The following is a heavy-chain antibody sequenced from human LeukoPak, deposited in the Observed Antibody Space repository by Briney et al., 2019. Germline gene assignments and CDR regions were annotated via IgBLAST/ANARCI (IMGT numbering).Heavy chain of an antibody. Sequence: GWSLRLSCAASGFTFSSYAIHWVRQAPGKGLEWVALISYDGSKKYYTDSVKGRFTISRDNSKNTLYLQMNSLRAEDTAVYYCAKDKSDSSGWFLDYWGQGTLVTVSS. D-gene: IGHD6-19*01. V-gene: IGHV3-30-3*01. J-gene: IGHJ4*02. CDR1: GFTFSSYA. CDR3: AKDKSDSSGWFLDY. CDR2: ISYDGSKK.